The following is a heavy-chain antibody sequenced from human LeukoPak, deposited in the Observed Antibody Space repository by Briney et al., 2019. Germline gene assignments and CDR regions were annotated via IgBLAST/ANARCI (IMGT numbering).Heavy chain of an antibody. CDR3: VRVAPVIGSRYFDS. CDR1: GFTFSDHY. D-gene: IGHD2-2*01. CDR2: IRNKVNSYIA. Sequence: GGSLRLSCAASGFTFSDHYMDWVRQAPAGGLEWVGRIRNKVNSYIAEYAASVTGRFTISRDDSKNILYLQMNSLRSEDSAVYYCVRVAPVIGSRYFDSWGQGALVTVSS. V-gene: IGHV3-72*01. J-gene: IGHJ4*02.